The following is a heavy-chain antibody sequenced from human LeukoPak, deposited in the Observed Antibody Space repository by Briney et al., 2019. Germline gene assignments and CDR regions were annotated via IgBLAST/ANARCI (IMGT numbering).Heavy chain of an antibody. CDR1: GFTFSTYT. CDR2: ISSSSTFI. CDR3: ARDQGLPY. Sequence: GGSPRLSCAASGFTFSTYTMNWVRQAPGKWLEWVSSISSSSTFIYYADSVKGRFTISRDNAKNSLYLQMNSLRAEDTAVYYCARDQGLPYWGQGTLVTVSS. J-gene: IGHJ4*02. V-gene: IGHV3-21*01.